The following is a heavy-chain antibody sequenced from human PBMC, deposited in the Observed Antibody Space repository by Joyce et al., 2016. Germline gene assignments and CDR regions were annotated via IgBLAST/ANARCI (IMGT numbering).Heavy chain of an antibody. CDR3: ATGYCSGGTCYSALGHN. J-gene: IGHJ4*02. D-gene: IGHD2-15*01. V-gene: IGHV1-69*01. CDR1: GGTVSDYN. CDR2: IIPVFGSA. Sequence: QVQLTQSGAEVKKPGSSVKVSCQATGGTVSDYNIQWVRHAPGEGLEWMGGIIPVFGSAKYGENFQDRVTISADETTKTVYLEMRSLKSGDTATYYCATGYCSGGTCYSALGHNWGQGTLITVSS.